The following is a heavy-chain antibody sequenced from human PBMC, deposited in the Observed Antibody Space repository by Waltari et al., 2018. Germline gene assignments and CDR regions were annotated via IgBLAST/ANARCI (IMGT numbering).Heavy chain of an antibody. Sequence: QLQLQQSGPGLVKPSESLSLTCAVSGDSMSERDWWSWVRQPPGKGLEWIGQIHRSGRSNYNPSLDSRVTLSIDTSNKQVSLRLPSATAADTAVYYCARDRGRGLYRDSWGQGTLVTVSP. J-gene: IGHJ4*02. V-gene: IGHV4-4*02. CDR1: GDSMSERDW. D-gene: IGHD2-15*01. CDR3: ARDRGRGLYRDS. CDR2: IHRSGRS.